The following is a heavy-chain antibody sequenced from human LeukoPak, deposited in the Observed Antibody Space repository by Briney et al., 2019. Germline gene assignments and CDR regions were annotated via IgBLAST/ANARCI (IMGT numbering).Heavy chain of an antibody. CDR3: ARGTHYYYDSSGALY. V-gene: IGHV3-48*01. D-gene: IGHD3-22*01. Sequence: PGGSLRLSCAASGFTFSSYSMNWVRQAPGKGLEWVSYISSSSSTIYYADSVKGRFTISRDNAKNSLYLQMNSLRAEDTAVYYCARGTHYYYDSSGALYWGQGTLVTVSS. CDR2: ISSSSSTI. CDR1: GFTFSSYS. J-gene: IGHJ4*02.